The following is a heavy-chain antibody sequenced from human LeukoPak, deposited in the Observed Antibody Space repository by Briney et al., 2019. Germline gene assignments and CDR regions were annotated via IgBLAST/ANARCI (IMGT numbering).Heavy chain of an antibody. Sequence: GGSLRLSCAASGFAFSSYSMNWVRQVPGKGMEWVSYISSSSSTIYYAVSVKGRFTISRDNAKNSLYLQMNSLRAEDTAVYYCARDGYCSGSSCYSTTDYWGQGTLVTVSS. V-gene: IGHV3-48*04. CDR2: ISSSSSTI. D-gene: IGHD2-15*01. CDR3: ARDGYCSGSSCYSTTDY. J-gene: IGHJ4*02. CDR1: GFAFSSYS.